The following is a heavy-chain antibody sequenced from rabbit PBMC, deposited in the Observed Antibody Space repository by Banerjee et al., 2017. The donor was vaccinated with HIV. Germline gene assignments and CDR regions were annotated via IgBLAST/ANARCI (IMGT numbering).Heavy chain of an antibody. J-gene: IGHJ6*01. CDR3: ARGHGWPYYFRL. Sequence: QEQLKETGGGLVQPGGSLTLTCTASGFSFSSSYYMCWVRQAPGKGLELIACIDTGSGSTYYASWAKGRFTISRTSSTTVTLQMTSLTAADTATYFCARGHGWPYYFRLWGPGTLVTVS. D-gene: IGHD3-1*01. CDR2: IDTGSGST. CDR1: GFSFSSSYY. V-gene: IGHV1S45*01.